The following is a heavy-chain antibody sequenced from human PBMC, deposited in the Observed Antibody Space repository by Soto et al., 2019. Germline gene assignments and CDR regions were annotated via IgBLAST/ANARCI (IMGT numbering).Heavy chain of an antibody. CDR3: ARLVQGPGLYYMDV. V-gene: IGHV3-11*01. D-gene: IGHD3-10*01. Sequence: GGSLRLSCSASGFSFSDYYMTGIRQVPGKGLEWVSHLSTRGSDKYYADSVRGRFTVSRDNVKNSLFLQMDSLRAEDTAVYYCARLVQGPGLYYMDVWGKGTTVTVSS. CDR1: GFSFSDYY. CDR2: LSTRGSDK. J-gene: IGHJ6*03.